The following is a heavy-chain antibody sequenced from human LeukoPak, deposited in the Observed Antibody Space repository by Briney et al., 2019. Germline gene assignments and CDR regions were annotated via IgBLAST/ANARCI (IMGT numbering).Heavy chain of an antibody. CDR2: ISSSGSTI. Sequence: GGSLTLSCAASGFTFSSYEMNWVRQAPGKGLERVSYISSSGSTIYYADSVKGRCTISRDNAKNSLYLQMNSLRAEDTAVYYCARDRAITGSDYWGQGTLVTVSS. CDR1: GFTFSSYE. V-gene: IGHV3-48*03. CDR3: ARDRAITGSDY. J-gene: IGHJ4*02. D-gene: IGHD1-20*01.